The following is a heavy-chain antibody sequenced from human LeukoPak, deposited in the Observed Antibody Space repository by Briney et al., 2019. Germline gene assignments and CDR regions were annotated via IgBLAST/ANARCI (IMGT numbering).Heavy chain of an antibody. J-gene: IGHJ4*02. CDR2: ISSDPSHT. Sequence: PGGSLRLSCVASGFPFSSVGMNWVRQAPGKGPEWVSYISSDPSHTYYADSVRGRFTISRDNAKHSLYLQMDNLRTEDTAMYYCARDPDYYDSRVVDFWGQGTRVTVSS. CDR3: ARDPDYYDSRVVDF. V-gene: IGHV3-21*01. D-gene: IGHD3-22*01. CDR1: GFPFSSVG.